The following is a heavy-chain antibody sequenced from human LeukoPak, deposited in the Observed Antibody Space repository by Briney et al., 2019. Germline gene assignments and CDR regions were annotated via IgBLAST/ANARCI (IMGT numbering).Heavy chain of an antibody. V-gene: IGHV4-34*01. CDR1: GRPSGGYY. D-gene: IGHD2-15*01. CDR3: ARGGDAHKGGVD. CDR2: IHPFGTT. Sequence: SETLSLTCAVYGRPSGGYYCSWIRQPPGKGPEWIGEIHPFGTTYYNPSLKSRVTISVDTSSNQFSLRLSSVTAAYTVFYYCARGGDAHKGGVDWGQGTLVTVSS. J-gene: IGHJ4*02.